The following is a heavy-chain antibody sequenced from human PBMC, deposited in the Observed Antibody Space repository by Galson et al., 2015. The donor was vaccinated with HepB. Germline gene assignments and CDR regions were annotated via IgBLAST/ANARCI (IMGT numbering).Heavy chain of an antibody. V-gene: IGHV1-2*06. CDR1: GYTFTDYY. Sequence: SVKVSCKASGYTFTDYYMLWVRQAPGQGLEWMGRINPNSGGTNYAQTFQGRVTMTSDTSITTAYMELSSLRAEDTAVYYCARDGRYCSGGSCYNYYYYMDVWGKGTTVTVSS. CDR3: ARDGRYCSGGSCYNYYYYMDV. J-gene: IGHJ6*03. D-gene: IGHD2-15*01. CDR2: INPNSGGT.